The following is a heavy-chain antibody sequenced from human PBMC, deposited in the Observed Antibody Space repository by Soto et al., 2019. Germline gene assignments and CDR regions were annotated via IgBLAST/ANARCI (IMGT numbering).Heavy chain of an antibody. CDR1: GGSISSGGYY. CDR2: IYYSGST. Sequence: SETLSLTCTVSGGSISSGGYYWSWIRQHPGKGLEWIGYIYYSGSTYYNPSLKSRVTISVDTSKNQFSLKLSSVTAADTAVYYCARDNRDEAVYAFDIWGQGTMVTVSS. CDR3: ARDNRDEAVYAFDI. V-gene: IGHV4-31*03. J-gene: IGHJ3*02.